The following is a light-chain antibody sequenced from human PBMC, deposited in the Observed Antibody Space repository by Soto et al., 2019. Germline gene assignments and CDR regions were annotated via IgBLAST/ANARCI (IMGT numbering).Light chain of an antibody. Sequence: EIVLTQSPGTLSLSPGERATLSCRASQSVSSSYLAWNQQKPGQAPRLLIYDASNRATGIPDRFSGSGSGIDFTLTISRLEPEDFAVYWCQQYDSSPRTFGQGTKVDIK. V-gene: IGKV3-20*01. CDR2: DAS. CDR3: QQYDSSPRT. J-gene: IGKJ1*01. CDR1: QSVSSSY.